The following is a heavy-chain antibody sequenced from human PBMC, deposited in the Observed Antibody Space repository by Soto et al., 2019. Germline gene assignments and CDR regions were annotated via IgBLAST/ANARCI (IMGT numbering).Heavy chain of an antibody. V-gene: IGHV4-59*08. Sequence: SETLSLTCTVSGGSISSYYWSWIRQPPGKGLEWIGYIYYSGSTNYNPSLKSRVTISVDTSKNLFSLKLNSVTAADTAVYYGARHAPWYQLLPGFDYWGQGTLATVSS. CDR1: GGSISSYY. D-gene: IGHD2-2*01. CDR3: ARHAPWYQLLPGFDY. J-gene: IGHJ4*02. CDR2: IYYSGST.